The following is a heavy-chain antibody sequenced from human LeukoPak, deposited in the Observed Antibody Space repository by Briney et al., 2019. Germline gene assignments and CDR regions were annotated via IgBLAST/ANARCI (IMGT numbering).Heavy chain of an antibody. Sequence: SETLSLTCDVSGGSMISSNWWTWVRQTPGKGLEWIGEIYHSGSTKYNPSLKSRVTISLDKSKNQFSLKLTSVTAADTAVYYCARDKADLTGDYRGNYNYYMDVWGKGTPVTVSS. J-gene: IGHJ6*03. V-gene: IGHV4-4*02. CDR3: ARDKADLTGDYRGNYNYYMDV. CDR2: IYHSGST. D-gene: IGHD3-9*01. CDR1: GGSMISSNW.